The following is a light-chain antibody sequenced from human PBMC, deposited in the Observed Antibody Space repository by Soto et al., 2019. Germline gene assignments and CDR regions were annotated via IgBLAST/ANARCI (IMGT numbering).Light chain of an antibody. CDR3: SSFAGPHTSVV. Sequence: QSALTQPPSVSGSPGQSVTISCTGTSSDVGGYDYVSWYQQHPGKAPKLIIYDVTKRPSGVPNRFSGSKSGNTASLTISGLQAEDETDYYCSSFAGPHTSVVFGGGTKLTVL. J-gene: IGLJ3*02. V-gene: IGLV2-11*01. CDR2: DVT. CDR1: SSDVGGYDY.